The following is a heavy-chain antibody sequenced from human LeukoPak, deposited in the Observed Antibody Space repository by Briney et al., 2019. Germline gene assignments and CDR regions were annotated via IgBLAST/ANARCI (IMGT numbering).Heavy chain of an antibody. D-gene: IGHD3-22*01. CDR3: ARDERYDSSGYPFDY. V-gene: IGHV1-2*02. J-gene: IGHJ4*02. Sequence: PAASVKVSCKASGYTFTGYFMHWVRQAPGQGLEWMGWINPNSGGTNYAQKFQGRVTLTRDTSISRAYMELSSLRSDDTAVYYCARDERYDSSGYPFDYWGQGTLVTVSS. CDR1: GYTFTGYF. CDR2: INPNSGGT.